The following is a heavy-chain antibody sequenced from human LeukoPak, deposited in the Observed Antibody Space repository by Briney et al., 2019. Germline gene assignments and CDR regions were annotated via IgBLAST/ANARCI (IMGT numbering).Heavy chain of an antibody. J-gene: IGHJ4*02. CDR3: ARDLLLWFGEMGY. CDR1: GFTFSSYS. CDR2: ISSSSSYI. D-gene: IGHD3-10*01. Sequence: GGSLRLSCAASGFTFSSYSMNWVRQAPGKGLEWVSSISSSSSYIYYADSVKGRFTISRDNAKNSLYLQMNSLRAEDTAVYYCARDLLLWFGEMGYWGQGTLVTVSS. V-gene: IGHV3-21*01.